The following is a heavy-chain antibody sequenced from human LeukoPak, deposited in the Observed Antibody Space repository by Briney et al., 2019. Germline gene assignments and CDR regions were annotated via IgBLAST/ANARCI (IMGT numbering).Heavy chain of an antibody. Sequence: SETLSLTCTVSGGSISSGSYYWSWIRQPAGKGLEWIGRIYTSGSTNYNPSLKSRVTISVDTSKNQFSLKLSSVTAADTAVYYCARDIELLWFGELLGPLGGMYNWFDPWGQGTLVTVSS. V-gene: IGHV4-61*02. CDR2: IYTSGST. J-gene: IGHJ5*02. CDR1: GGSISSGSYY. CDR3: ARDIELLWFGELLGPLGGMYNWFDP. D-gene: IGHD3-10*01.